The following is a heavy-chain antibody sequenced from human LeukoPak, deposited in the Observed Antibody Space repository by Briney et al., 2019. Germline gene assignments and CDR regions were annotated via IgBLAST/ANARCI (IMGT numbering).Heavy chain of an antibody. CDR3: ARHEQQLVGWFDP. D-gene: IGHD6-13*01. CDR1: GYSFTSYW. J-gene: IGHJ5*02. V-gene: IGHV5-10-1*01. CDR2: IDPSDSYA. Sequence: GESLKISCKGSGYSFTSYWISWVRQMPGKGLEWMGRIDPSDSYANYSPSFQGHVTISADKSISTAYLQWSSLKASDTAMYYCARHEQQLVGWFDPWGQGTLVTVSS.